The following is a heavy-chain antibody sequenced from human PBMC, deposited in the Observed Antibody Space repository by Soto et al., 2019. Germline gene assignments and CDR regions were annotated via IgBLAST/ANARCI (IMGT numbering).Heavy chain of an antibody. V-gene: IGHV4-34*01. CDR1: GGSFSGYY. J-gene: IGHJ5*02. D-gene: IGHD4-4*01. Sequence: QVQLQQWGAGLLKPSETLSLTCAVYGGSFSGYYWSWIRQPPGKGLEWIGEINHSGSTNYNPSLKSRVTISVDTSKNQVSLKLSSVTAADTAVYYCVRGRGAVNWFDPWGQGTLVTVSS. CDR3: VRGRGAVNWFDP. CDR2: INHSGST.